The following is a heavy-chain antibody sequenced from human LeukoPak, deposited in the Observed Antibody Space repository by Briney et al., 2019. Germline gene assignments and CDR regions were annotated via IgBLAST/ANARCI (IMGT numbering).Heavy chain of an antibody. J-gene: IGHJ6*02. CDR3: ARVVAVAGHRAGMDV. Sequence: GGSLRLSCAASVFTFSSYDMHGVRQAKGKGLEWVSAIGTAGDTYYPGYVKGRFTFSRENAKKSLYLQMNSLRAGDTAVYYCARVVAVAGHRAGMDVWGQGTTVTVSS. CDR2: IGTAGDT. CDR1: VFTFSSYD. D-gene: IGHD6-19*01. V-gene: IGHV3-13*04.